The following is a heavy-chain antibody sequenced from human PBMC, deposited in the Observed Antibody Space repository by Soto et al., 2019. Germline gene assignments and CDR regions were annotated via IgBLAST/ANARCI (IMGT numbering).Heavy chain of an antibody. CDR2: ISGSGGFT. D-gene: IGHD6-19*01. Sequence: EVQLLESGGGLVQPGGSQRLSCAASGFTFSSYAMSWVRQGPGKGLEWVTLISGSGGFTDYADPVKGRFTVSRDNSKNTMYLELNSLTAGDTAIYYCAKIHSGSSEDAFDVWGQGTVVTVSS. CDR3: AKIHSGSSEDAFDV. V-gene: IGHV3-23*01. J-gene: IGHJ3*01. CDR1: GFTFSSYA.